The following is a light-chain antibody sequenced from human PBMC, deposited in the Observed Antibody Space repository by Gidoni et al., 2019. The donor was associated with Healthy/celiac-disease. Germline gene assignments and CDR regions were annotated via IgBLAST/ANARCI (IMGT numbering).Light chain of an antibody. J-gene: IGKJ1*01. V-gene: IGKV3-15*01. CDR2: GAS. Sequence: EILMPHSPPTLSVFPGERTTLSCRASHSISSNLAWYQKKHGQAPRLLIYGASTRATGIPARCSGSGSGTEFTLTISSLQSEDFAVYYCQQYNNWEAFGQGTKVEIK. CDR1: HSISSN. CDR3: QQYNNWEA.